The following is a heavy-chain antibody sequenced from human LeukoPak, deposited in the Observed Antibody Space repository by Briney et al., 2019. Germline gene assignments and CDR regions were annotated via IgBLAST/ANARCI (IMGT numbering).Heavy chain of an antibody. CDR3: ARVIWFGELSYFDY. J-gene: IGHJ4*02. CDR2: IYYSGST. Sequence: PSETLSLTCTVSGGSISSYYWSWIRQPPGKGLEWIGYIYYSGSTNYNPSLKSRVTISVDTSKNQFSLKLSSVTAADTAVYYCARVIWFGELSYFDYWGQGTLVTVSS. CDR1: GGSISSYY. V-gene: IGHV4-59*12. D-gene: IGHD3-10*01.